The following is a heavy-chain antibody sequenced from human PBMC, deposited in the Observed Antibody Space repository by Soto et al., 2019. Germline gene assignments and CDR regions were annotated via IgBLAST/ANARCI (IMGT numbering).Heavy chain of an antibody. V-gene: IGHV3-64D*06. CDR3: VKAVFSGYYYVPFDY. CDR2: ISSNGGNT. J-gene: IGHJ4*02. CDR1: GFTFSNYA. Sequence: GRSLRLSCVASGFTFSNYAMHWVRQAPGKGLEYVSAISSNGGNTYYADSVKGRFTISRDNSKNTPYLQMSSLRTEDTAVYYCVKAVFSGYYYVPFDYWGQGTLVTVSS. D-gene: IGHD3-22*01.